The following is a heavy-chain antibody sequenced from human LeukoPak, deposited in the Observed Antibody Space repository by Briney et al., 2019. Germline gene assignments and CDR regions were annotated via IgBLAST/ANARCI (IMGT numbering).Heavy chain of an antibody. CDR2: IYYSGST. D-gene: IGHD3-10*01. Sequence: PSETLSLTCTVFGGSLSSDSYYWSWIRQPPGKGLEWIGYIYYSGSTNYNPSLKSRVTISVDTSKNQFSLKLSSVTAADTAVYYCARDRRVPWYFDLWGRGTLVTVSS. J-gene: IGHJ2*01. V-gene: IGHV4-61*01. CDR1: GGSLSSDSYY. CDR3: ARDRRVPWYFDL.